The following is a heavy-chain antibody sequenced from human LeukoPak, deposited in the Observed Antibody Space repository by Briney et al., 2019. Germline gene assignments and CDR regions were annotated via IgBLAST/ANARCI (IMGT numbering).Heavy chain of an antibody. Sequence: PSETPSLTCTVSGDSINEHYWSCIPQPPGARREWIAYIYSSVSTNYNPSLKSEVPISIVTSKCRFSLKLTSVTAADAGVYYCARQRCSGGSCYRVDQLYYMDVWGKGTTVTVSS. D-gene: IGHD2-15*01. CDR2: IYSSVST. CDR1: GDSINEHY. V-gene: IGHV4-4*09. J-gene: IGHJ6*03. CDR3: ARQRCSGGSCYRVDQLYYMDV.